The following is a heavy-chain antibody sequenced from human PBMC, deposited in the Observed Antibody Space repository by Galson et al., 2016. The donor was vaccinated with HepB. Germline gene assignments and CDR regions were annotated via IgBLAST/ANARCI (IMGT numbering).Heavy chain of an antibody. J-gene: IGHJ4*01. Sequence: SVKVSCKASGYIFSDYGIHWMRQAPGQSLEWMGWIHPGNGTTRYSKSFQDRLTITTDTSAATAYMELRTLKYNDTAVFYCALLHPPDFWGHGTLITVSS. V-gene: IGHV1-3*01. CDR1: GYIFSDYG. CDR3: ALLHPPDF. CDR2: IHPGNGTT.